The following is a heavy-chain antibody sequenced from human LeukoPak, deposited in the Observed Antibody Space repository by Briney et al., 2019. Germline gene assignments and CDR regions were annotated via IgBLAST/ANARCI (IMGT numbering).Heavy chain of an antibody. CDR3: ATGGAYCSGGSCYDY. CDR1: GYTFTGYY. J-gene: IGHJ4*02. CDR2: ISAYNGNT. D-gene: IGHD2-15*01. Sequence: ASVKVSCKASGYTFTGYYMHWVRQAPGQGLEWMGWISAYNGNTNYAQKLQGRVTMTTDTSTSTVYMELSSLRSEDTAVYYCATGGAYCSGGSCYDYWGQGTLVTVSS. V-gene: IGHV1-18*04.